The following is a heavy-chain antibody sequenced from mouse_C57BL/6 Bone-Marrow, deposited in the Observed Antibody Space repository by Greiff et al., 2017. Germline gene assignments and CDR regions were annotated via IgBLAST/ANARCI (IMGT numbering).Heavy chain of an antibody. D-gene: IGHD1-1*01. Sequence: QVQLQQSGAELVKPGASVKLSCKASGYTFTEYTIHWVKQRSGQGLEWIGWFYPGSGSIKYNEKFKDKATLTADKSSSTVYMELSRLTSEDSAVYFCARDETQYITAVVEYFDVWGTGTTVTVSS. CDR2: FYPGSGSI. J-gene: IGHJ1*03. V-gene: IGHV1-62-2*01. CDR1: GYTFTEYT. CDR3: ARDETQYITAVVEYFDV.